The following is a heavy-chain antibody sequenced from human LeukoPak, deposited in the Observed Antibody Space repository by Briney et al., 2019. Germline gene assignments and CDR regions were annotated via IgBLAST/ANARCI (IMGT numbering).Heavy chain of an antibody. V-gene: IGHV3-33*01. Sequence: GGSLRLSCAASGFTFSNYGMHWVREAPGKGLEWVAVMWYDGSTEYYEDSVKGRFAISRDNSKNTLYLQMNGLRAEDTAVYYCARVVAIAAAGPFDYWGQGTLVTVSS. D-gene: IGHD6-13*01. J-gene: IGHJ4*02. CDR3: ARVVAIAAAGPFDY. CDR1: GFTFSNYG. CDR2: MWYDGSTE.